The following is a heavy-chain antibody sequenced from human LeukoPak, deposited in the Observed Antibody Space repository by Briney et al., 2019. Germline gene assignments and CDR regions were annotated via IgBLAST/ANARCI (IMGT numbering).Heavy chain of an antibody. CDR2: IYHRGSV. V-gene: IGHV4-30-2*01. D-gene: IGHD3-22*01. J-gene: IGHJ4*02. CDR3: AREGKGSGYRY. Sequence: SETLSLTCAVSGGSLSSGGYSWSWIRQPPVRGLERVGYIYHRGSVYYDPSLKSRVTISVDRSKNQSSPKLSSVTAADTAVYYCAREGKGSGYRYWGQGTLVTVSS. CDR1: GGSLSSGGYS.